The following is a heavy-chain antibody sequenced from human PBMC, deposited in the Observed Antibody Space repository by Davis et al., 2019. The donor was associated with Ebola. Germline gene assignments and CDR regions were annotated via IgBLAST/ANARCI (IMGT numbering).Heavy chain of an antibody. D-gene: IGHD5-18*01. CDR1: GDSISSYY. Sequence: PSETLSLTCTVSGDSISSYYWSWIRQPPGKGLEWIGYIYYSGSTNYNPSLKSRVTISVDTSKNQFSLKLSSVTAADTAVYYCARGRSGGYSYGYYFDYWGQGTLVTVSS. J-gene: IGHJ4*02. CDR2: IYYSGST. CDR3: ARGRSGGYSYGYYFDY. V-gene: IGHV4-59*01.